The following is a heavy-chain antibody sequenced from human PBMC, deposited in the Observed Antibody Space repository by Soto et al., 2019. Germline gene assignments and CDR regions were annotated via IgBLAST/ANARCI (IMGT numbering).Heavy chain of an antibody. CDR2: IRSSSTTI. CDR1: GFTFSKYS. CDR3: VTSVATEPHFDY. Sequence: GGSLRLSCAASGFTFSKYSMNWVRQAPGKGLEWVSYIRSSSTTIYYADSVKGRFTISRDNAKSSLYLQMNSLRAEDTAVYYCVTSVATEPHFDYWGQGTLVTVPS. J-gene: IGHJ4*02. V-gene: IGHV3-48*01. D-gene: IGHD5-12*01.